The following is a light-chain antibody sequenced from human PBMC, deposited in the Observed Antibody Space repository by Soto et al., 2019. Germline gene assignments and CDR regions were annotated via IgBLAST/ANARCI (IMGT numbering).Light chain of an antibody. J-gene: IGKJ2*01. CDR2: DAS. Sequence: EIVLTQSPGTLSLSPGERATLSCRASQSVSSSYLAWYQQKPGQAPRLLIYDASSRATGIPDRFSGSGSGTDFTLTISRLEPEDVAVYYCQHYGSSLYTFGQGTKLEIK. V-gene: IGKV3-20*01. CDR1: QSVSSSY. CDR3: QHYGSSLYT.